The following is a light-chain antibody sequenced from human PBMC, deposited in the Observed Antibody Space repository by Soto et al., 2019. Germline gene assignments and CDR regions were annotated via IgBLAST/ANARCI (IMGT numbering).Light chain of an antibody. V-gene: IGKV2-30*02. CDR3: MQGTHWPIT. CDR1: HSLVHSDGIAY. J-gene: IGKJ5*01. Sequence: LSLASTPLKKNSISFGSNHSLVHSDGIAYFSWFQQRPGRSPRRLIYKVSNRDSGVPARFSGSGSGTDFALKISRVEAEDVGVYYCMQGTHWPITCGQGTRRET. CDR2: KVS.